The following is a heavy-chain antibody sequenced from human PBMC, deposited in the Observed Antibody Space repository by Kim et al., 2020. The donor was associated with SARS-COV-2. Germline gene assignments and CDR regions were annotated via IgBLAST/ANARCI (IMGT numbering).Heavy chain of an antibody. V-gene: IGHV4-39*01. Sequence: SETLSLTCTVSGGSISSSSYYWGWIRQPPGKGLEWIGSIYYSGSTYYNPSLKSRVTISVDTSKNQFSLKLSSVTAADTAVYYCARHYYTGRLAAAGTDIDYWGQGTLVTVSS. D-gene: IGHD6-13*01. CDR2: IYYSGST. CDR3: ARHYYTGRLAAAGTDIDY. CDR1: GGSISSSSYY. J-gene: IGHJ4*02.